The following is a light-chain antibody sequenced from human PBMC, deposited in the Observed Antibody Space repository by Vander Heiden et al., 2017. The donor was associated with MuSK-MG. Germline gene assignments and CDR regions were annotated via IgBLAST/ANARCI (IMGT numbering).Light chain of an antibody. CDR3: QQDDTMPYT. CDR1: QTILDRSNNTNS. CDR2: WVS. J-gene: IGKJ2*01. V-gene: IGKV4-1*01. Sequence: DIVLTQSPASLAVSLGERATPNCTSSQTILDRSNNTNSLAWFRQSPRQTPSLLIYWVSTRVAAVPDPIRGSGSGTGFTLTIEILQVEDMTVYYGQQDDTMPYTLGRGTKLEIK.